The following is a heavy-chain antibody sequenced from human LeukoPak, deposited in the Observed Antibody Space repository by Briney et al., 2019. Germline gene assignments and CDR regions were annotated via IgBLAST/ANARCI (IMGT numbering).Heavy chain of an antibody. V-gene: IGHV3-30*18. CDR1: GFTFSSYG. CDR2: ISYDGSNK. Sequence: GGSLRLSCAASGFTFSSYGMHWVGQAPGEGLEWVAVISYDGSNKYYADSVKGRFTISRDNSKNTLYLQMNSLRAEDTAVYYCAKATVYGPYHYYGMDVWGQGTTVTVSS. CDR3: AKATVYGPYHYYGMDV. J-gene: IGHJ6*02. D-gene: IGHD5/OR15-5a*01.